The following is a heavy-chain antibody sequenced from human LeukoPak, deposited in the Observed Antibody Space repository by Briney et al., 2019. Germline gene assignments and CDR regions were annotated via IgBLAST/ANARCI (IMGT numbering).Heavy chain of an antibody. CDR2: ISDSGGST. V-gene: IGHV3-23*01. J-gene: IGHJ6*02. CDR3: ARQLRIAARLGGMDV. D-gene: IGHD6-6*01. CDR1: GFTFNNYA. Sequence: GESLRLSCAASGFTFNNYAMSWVRQAPGKGLEWVSTISDSGGSTHYADSVKGRFTISSDNSKKTLYLRMNSLRAEDTAVYYCARQLRIAARLGGMDVWGQGTTVTVSS.